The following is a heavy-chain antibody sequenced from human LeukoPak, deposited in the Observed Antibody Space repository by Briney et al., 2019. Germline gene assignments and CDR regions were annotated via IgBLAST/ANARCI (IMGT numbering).Heavy chain of an antibody. Sequence: PSETLSLTCTVSGGSISSGGYYWSWIRQPPGKGLEWIGYIYHSGSTYYNPSLKSRVTISVDRSKNQFSLKLSSVTAADTAVYYCARLQGGTFDIWGQGTMVTVSS. CDR1: GGSISSGGYY. J-gene: IGHJ3*02. D-gene: IGHD1-26*01. CDR3: ARLQGGTFDI. V-gene: IGHV4-30-2*01. CDR2: IYHSGST.